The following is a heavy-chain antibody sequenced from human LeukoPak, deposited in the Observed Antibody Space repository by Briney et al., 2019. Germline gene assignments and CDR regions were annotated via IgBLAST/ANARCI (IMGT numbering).Heavy chain of an antibody. V-gene: IGHV3-11*04. D-gene: IGHD1-26*01. J-gene: IGHJ4*02. Sequence: GGSLRLSCAASGFTFSDYYMSWVRQAPGKGLEWVSYISSGGATIKYAESVKGRFTISRDNAKNSLYLQMSSVRVEDTAVYYCARVPGSRSPYYSDSWGQGALVTVSP. CDR3: ARVPGSRSPYYSDS. CDR1: GFTFSDYY. CDR2: ISSGGATI.